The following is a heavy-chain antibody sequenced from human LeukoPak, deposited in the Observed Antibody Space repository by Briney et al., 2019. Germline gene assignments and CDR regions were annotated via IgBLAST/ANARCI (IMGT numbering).Heavy chain of an antibody. J-gene: IGHJ4*02. V-gene: IGHV3-23*01. D-gene: IGHD3-3*01. CDR3: AKILYGSGYFLLDS. CDR2: ISSSGNNT. CDR1: GFTFNSYA. Sequence: GGSLRLSCAASGFTFNSYAMNWVRQAPGKGLEWVSTISSSGNNTYYTDSVKGRFTISRDNSKNTLFLQMNSLRVDDTAVYYCAKILYGSGYFLLDSWGQGTLVTVSS.